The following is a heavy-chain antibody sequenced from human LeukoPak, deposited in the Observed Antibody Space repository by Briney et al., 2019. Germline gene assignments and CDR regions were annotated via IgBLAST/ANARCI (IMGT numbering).Heavy chain of an antibody. CDR3: ARGEIPDRPTDY. Sequence: PSETLSLTCTVSGGSISSYYWGWIRQPPGKGLEWIGSIYYSGSTYYNPSLKSRVTISVDTSKKQFSLKLNSVTAADTAVYYCARGEIPDRPTDYWGQGTLVTVSS. CDR2: IYYSGST. J-gene: IGHJ4*02. CDR1: GGSISSYY. V-gene: IGHV4-39*07. D-gene: IGHD2-2*02.